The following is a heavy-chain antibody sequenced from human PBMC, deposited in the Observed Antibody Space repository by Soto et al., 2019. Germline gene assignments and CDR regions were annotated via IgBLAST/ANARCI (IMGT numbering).Heavy chain of an antibody. Sequence: GGSLRLSCAASGFTFSSYAMSWVRQAPGKGLEWVSAISGSGGSTYYADSVKGRFTISRDNSKNTLYLQMNSLRAEDTAVYYCAKDLGIALMVPQTTPDYWGQGTLVTVSS. CDR3: AKDLGIALMVPQTTPDY. J-gene: IGHJ4*02. D-gene: IGHD2-8*01. V-gene: IGHV3-23*01. CDR1: GFTFSSYA. CDR2: ISGSGGST.